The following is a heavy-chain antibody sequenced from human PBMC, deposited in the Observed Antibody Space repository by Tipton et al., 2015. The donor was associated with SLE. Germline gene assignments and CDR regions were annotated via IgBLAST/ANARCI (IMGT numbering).Heavy chain of an antibody. CDR3: AKAPLPITMIQAIGD. V-gene: IGHV3-33*06. CDR2: IWYDGSNK. D-gene: IGHD3-22*01. J-gene: IGHJ4*02. Sequence: SLRLSCAASGFTFSTYGMHWVRQAPGKGLEWVAVIWYDGSNKYYADSVKGRFTISRDNSKNTLYLQMNSLRAEDTAVYYCAKAPLPITMIQAIGDWGQGTLVAVSS. CDR1: GFTFSTYG.